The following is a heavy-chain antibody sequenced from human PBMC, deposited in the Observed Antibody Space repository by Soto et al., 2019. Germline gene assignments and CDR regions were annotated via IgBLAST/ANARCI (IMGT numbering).Heavy chain of an antibody. CDR2: ISWDGGST. CDR1: GFTFDDFT. J-gene: IGHJ6*02. CDR3: IRGQQWLVRAHYGMDV. Sequence: GSLRLSCAASGFTFDDFTMHWVRQAPGKGLEWVSLISWDGGSTYYADSVKGRFTISRDNSKNSLYLQMNSLRTEDTVLYYWIRGQQWLVRAHYGMDVWGQGTTVTVSS. D-gene: IGHD6-19*01. V-gene: IGHV3-43*01.